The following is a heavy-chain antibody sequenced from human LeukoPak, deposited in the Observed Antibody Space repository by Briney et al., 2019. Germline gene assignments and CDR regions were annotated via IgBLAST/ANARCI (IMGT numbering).Heavy chain of an antibody. D-gene: IGHD3-22*01. V-gene: IGHV4-39*07. J-gene: IGHJ4*02. Sequence: SETLSLTCTVSGGSISSSSYYWGWIRQPPGKGLEWIGSIYYSGSTYYNPSLKSRVTISVDTSKNQFSLKLSSVTAADTAVYYCARVIRPDYYDSSGACDYWGQGTLVTVSS. CDR2: IYYSGST. CDR1: GGSISSSSYY. CDR3: ARVIRPDYYDSSGACDY.